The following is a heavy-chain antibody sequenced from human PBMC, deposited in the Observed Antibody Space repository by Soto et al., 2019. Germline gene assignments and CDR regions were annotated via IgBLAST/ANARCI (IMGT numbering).Heavy chain of an antibody. CDR1: GFSFTTAGVA. CDR3: AHSDGGYEIISFDF. V-gene: IGHV2-5*01. Sequence: SGPTLVNPTQTLTLTCTFSGFSFTTAGVAVGWIRQTPGGALEWLTLIYYNDDRRFSPSLKTRLTITGDTSKNQVVLSLTNVDPGDTATYFCAHSDGGYEIISFDFWGQGIPLTVSS. J-gene: IGHJ4*02. D-gene: IGHD5-12*01. CDR2: IYYNDDR.